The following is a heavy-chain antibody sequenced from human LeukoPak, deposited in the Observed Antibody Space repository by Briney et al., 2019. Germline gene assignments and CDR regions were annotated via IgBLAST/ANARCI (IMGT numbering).Heavy chain of an antibody. J-gene: IGHJ1*01. CDR2: ITGSGGNR. Sequence: PGGSLRLSCAGSGFAFSNYAMIWVRQAPGKGLEWVSAITGSGGNRFYAGSVKGRFTISRDNSKNTLYLQMNSLRGDDTAVYYCAKDPNGDYIGAFDFQRWGQGTQVTVSS. CDR1: GFAFSNYA. D-gene: IGHD4-17*01. CDR3: AKDPNGDYIGAFDFQR. V-gene: IGHV3-23*01.